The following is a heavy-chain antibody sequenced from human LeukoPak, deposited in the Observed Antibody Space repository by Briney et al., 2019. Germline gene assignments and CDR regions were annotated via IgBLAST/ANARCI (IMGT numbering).Heavy chain of an antibody. CDR2: ISSSSSYI. D-gene: IGHD4/OR15-4a*01. CDR1: GFTVSSNY. J-gene: IGHJ4*02. V-gene: IGHV3-21*01. CDR3: ANDPVPLTTPNFDY. Sequence: GGSLRLSCAASGFTVSSNYMSWVRQAPGKGLEWVSSISSSSSYIYYADSVKGRFTISRDNSKNTLYLQMNSLRAEDTAVYYCANDPVPLTTPNFDYWGQGTLVTVSS.